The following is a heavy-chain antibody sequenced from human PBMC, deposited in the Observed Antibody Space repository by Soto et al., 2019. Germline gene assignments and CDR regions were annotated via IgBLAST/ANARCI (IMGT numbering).Heavy chain of an antibody. D-gene: IGHD3-10*01. CDR1: GGSISSGGYY. J-gene: IGHJ6*02. Sequence: SETLSLTCTVSGGSISSGGYYWSWIRQHPGKGLEWIGYIYYSGSTYYNPSLKSRVTISVDTSKNQFSLKLSSVTAADTAVYYCARANYYGSGSYSSYYYGMDVWGQGTTVTVSS. CDR3: ARANYYGSGSYSSYYYGMDV. V-gene: IGHV4-31*03. CDR2: IYYSGST.